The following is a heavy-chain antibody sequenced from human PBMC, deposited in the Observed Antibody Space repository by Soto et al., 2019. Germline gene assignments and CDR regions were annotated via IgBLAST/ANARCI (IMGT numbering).Heavy chain of an antibody. Sequence: QVQLVQSGAEVKKPGSSVKVSCKTSGGTFRTSAISWVRQAPGQGLEWMGGIMPVFPTPDYAQKFQGRVTITADESTRTAYMEVSSLRSEDTAVYYCARDKDRQQLGGNYYYVMDVWGQGTTVTVSS. J-gene: IGHJ6*01. CDR1: GGTFRTSA. D-gene: IGHD3-3*02. CDR2: IMPVFPTP. V-gene: IGHV1-69*12. CDR3: ARDKDRQQLGGNYYYVMDV.